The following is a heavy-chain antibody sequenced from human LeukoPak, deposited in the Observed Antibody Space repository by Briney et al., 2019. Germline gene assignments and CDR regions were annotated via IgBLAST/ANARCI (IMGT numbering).Heavy chain of an antibody. V-gene: IGHV1-46*01. CDR3: ARAMVRGVITSFDY. CDR1: GYTFTSYY. D-gene: IGHD3-10*01. CDR2: INPSGGST. Sequence: ASVKVSCKASGYTFTSYYMHWVRQAPGQGLEWMGIINPSGGSTNYAQKFQGRVTITADESTSTAYMELSSLRSEDTAVYYCARAMVRGVITSFDYWGQGTLVTVSS. J-gene: IGHJ4*02.